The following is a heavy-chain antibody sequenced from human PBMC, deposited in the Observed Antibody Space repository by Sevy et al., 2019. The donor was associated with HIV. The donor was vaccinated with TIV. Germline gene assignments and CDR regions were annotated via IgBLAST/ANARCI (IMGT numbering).Heavy chain of an antibody. D-gene: IGHD3-22*01. CDR3: GKGGGGHYDPDEIAYYFYYYNMDV. J-gene: IGHJ6*03. CDR1: GFSFDSYG. CDR2: ISGSGTRT. V-gene: IGHV3-23*01. Sequence: GSLRLSCAVSGFSFDSYGMTWVRQAPGKGLEWVSAISGSGTRTYYADSVKGRFIISRDNSENTLDLQMNSLRAEDKAIYYGGKGGGGHYDPDEIAYYFYYYNMDVWGKGTTVTVSS.